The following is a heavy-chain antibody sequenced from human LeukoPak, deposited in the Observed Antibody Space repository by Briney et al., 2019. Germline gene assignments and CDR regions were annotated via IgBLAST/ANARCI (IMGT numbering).Heavy chain of an antibody. J-gene: IGHJ4*02. Sequence: ASVKVSCKASGYTFTGYYMHWVRQAPGQGLEWMGWINPNSGGTNYARKFQGRVTMTRDTSISTAYMELSRLRSDDTAVYYCARDAYSREQDYWGQGTLVTVSS. CDR3: ARDAYSREQDY. D-gene: IGHD6-13*01. CDR1: GYTFTGYY. V-gene: IGHV1-2*02. CDR2: INPNSGGT.